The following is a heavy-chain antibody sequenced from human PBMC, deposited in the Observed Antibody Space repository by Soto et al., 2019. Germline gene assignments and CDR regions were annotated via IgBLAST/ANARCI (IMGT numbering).Heavy chain of an antibody. CDR2: ISGSGENT. J-gene: IGHJ6*02. CDR1: GFTFSNYA. V-gene: IGHV3-23*01. CDR3: AKTRGQSYYHAMDL. Sequence: EVQLLESGGGLVQPGGSLRLSCAASGFTFSNYAMSWVRQAPGKGLEWVSPISGSGENTYYADSVKGRFTISRDNSKNTLYLQMNNLRAEDTAVYYCAKTRGQSYYHAMDLWGQGTTVIVSS.